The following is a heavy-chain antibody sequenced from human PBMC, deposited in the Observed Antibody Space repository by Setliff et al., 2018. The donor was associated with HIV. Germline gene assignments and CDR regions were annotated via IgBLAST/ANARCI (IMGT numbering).Heavy chain of an antibody. J-gene: IGHJ4*02. CDR2: ITAGGTT. CDR1: GFTFSSYA. Sequence: GGSLRLSCAASGFTFSSYAMSWVRQAPGKGLEWVSIITAGGTTYYADSVKGRFTISRDNSKSTLYLQMNGLRAEDTAVYYCVRGIVGASVFNYWGQGTQVTVSS. D-gene: IGHD1-26*01. V-gene: IGHV3-23*01. CDR3: VRGIVGASVFNY.